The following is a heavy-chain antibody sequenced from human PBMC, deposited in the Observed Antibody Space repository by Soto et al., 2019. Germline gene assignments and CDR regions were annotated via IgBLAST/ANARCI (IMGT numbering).Heavy chain of an antibody. CDR2: FVPEDGDT. CDR1: GYILTKLS. V-gene: IGHV1-24*01. D-gene: IGHD2-2*01. CDR3: ATTPIVVVPAAAYFDY. J-gene: IGHJ4*02. Sequence: ASVKVSCKVSGYILTKLSMHWVRQAPGKGLEWMGGFVPEDGDTIYAQNFQGRVTMTEDTSTDTAYMELRSLRSEATAVYYCATTPIVVVPAAAYFDYWGQGTLVTVSS.